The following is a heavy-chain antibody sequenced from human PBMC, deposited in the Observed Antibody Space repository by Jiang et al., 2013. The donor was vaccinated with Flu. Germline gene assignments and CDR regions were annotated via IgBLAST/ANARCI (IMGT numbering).Heavy chain of an antibody. CDR3: ARGLGMIVVVNNFDY. Sequence: GAEVKKPGASVKVSCKASGYTFTSYYMHWVRQAPGQGLEWMGIINPSGGSTSYAQKFQGRVTMTRDTSTSTVYMELSSLRSEDTAVYYCARGLGMIVVVNNFDYWGQGTLVTVSS. J-gene: IGHJ4*02. CDR1: GYTFTSYY. CDR2: INPSGGST. D-gene: IGHD3-22*01. V-gene: IGHV1-46*01.